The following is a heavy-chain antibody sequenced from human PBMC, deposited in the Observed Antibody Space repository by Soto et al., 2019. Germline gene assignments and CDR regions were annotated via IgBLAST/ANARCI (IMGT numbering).Heavy chain of an antibody. CDR2: IYHSGRT. Sequence: QVQLQESGPGLVKPSGTLSLTCAVSGDSISSDKWWSWVRQPPEKGLEWIGEIYHSGRTNCNPSLKSRVTISVEKSKNQFSLELSSMTAADTAVYYCARGGDWKFDYWGQGSLVTFSS. J-gene: IGHJ4*02. D-gene: IGHD2-21*02. CDR1: GDSISSDKW. CDR3: ARGGDWKFDY. V-gene: IGHV4-4*02.